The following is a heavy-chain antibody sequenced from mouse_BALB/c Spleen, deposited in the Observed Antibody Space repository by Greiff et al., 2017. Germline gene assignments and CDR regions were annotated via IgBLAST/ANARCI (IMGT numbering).Heavy chain of an antibody. D-gene: IGHD2-2*01. CDR3: ARGLEDAMDY. V-gene: IGHV1S137*01. CDR2: ISTYYGDA. J-gene: IGHJ4*01. Sequence: VQLQQSGAELVRPGVSVKISCKGSGYTFTDYAMHWVKQSHAKSLEWIGVISTYYGDASYNQKFKGKATMTVDKSSSTAYMELARLTSEDSAIYYCARGLEDAMDYWGQGTSVTVSS. CDR1: GYTFTDYA.